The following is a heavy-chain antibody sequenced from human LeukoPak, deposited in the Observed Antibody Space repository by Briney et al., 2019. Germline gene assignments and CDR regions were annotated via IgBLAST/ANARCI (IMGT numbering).Heavy chain of an antibody. CDR1: GYPISSDYY. V-gene: IGHV4-38-2*01. CDR3: ARIYCSSTTCYPDN. CDR2: IYSGST. D-gene: IGHD2-2*01. J-gene: IGHJ4*02. Sequence: SETLSLTCAVSGYPISSDYYWGWIRQPPGKGLEWIGSIYSGSTYNNPSLKSRVTISVDTSKNQFSLKLSSVTAADTAVYYCARIYCSSTTCYPDNWGQGTLVAVSS.